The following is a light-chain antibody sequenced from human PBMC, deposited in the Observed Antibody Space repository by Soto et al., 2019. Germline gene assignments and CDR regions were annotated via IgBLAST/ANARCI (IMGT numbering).Light chain of an antibody. Sequence: DIPMTQSPSTLSASVGDRVTITCRASQSISSWLAWYQQKPGKAPKLLIYDASSLESGVPSRFSGSASGTEFTLTISSLQPDDFATYYCQQYNTYPCTFGQGTKLEIK. CDR3: QQYNTYPCT. J-gene: IGKJ2*02. CDR2: DAS. V-gene: IGKV1-5*01. CDR1: QSISSW.